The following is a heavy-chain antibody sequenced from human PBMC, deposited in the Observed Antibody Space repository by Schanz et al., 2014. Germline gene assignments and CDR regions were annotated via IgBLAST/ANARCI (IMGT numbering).Heavy chain of an antibody. V-gene: IGHV4-34*01. Sequence: QVQLQQWGAGLLKPSETLSLTCAFSGGSFSGYWWTWVRQSPGKGLEWIGEVNHGGYTNYNPSLKIRVTVSVDMSKKQFSRRLISVTAADTAAYYCATWSGTRLFHNWGQGTLVTVSS. CDR3: ATWSGTRLFHN. CDR1: GGSFSGYW. D-gene: IGHD1-7*01. CDR2: VNHGGYT. J-gene: IGHJ4*02.